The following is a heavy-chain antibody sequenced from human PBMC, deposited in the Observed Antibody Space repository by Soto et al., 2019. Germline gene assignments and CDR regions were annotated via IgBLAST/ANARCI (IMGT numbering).Heavy chain of an antibody. CDR3: ARQASYWHGGGGWFDP. J-gene: IGHJ5*02. V-gene: IGHV3-13*01. Sequence: EVQLVESGGGLVQPGGSLRLSCAASGFTFSTYDMHWVRQAPGKGLEWVSAIGTQHDAYYPDSVKGRFTTSRENPKNSLFLQMNSLRAGDTAVYYCARQASYWHGGGGWFDPWGQGTLVTVSS. CDR2: IGTQHDA. D-gene: IGHD2-8*02. CDR1: GFTFSTYD.